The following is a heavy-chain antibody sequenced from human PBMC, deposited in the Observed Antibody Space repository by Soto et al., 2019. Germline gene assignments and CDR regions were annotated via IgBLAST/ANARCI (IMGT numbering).Heavy chain of an antibody. J-gene: IGHJ6*02. CDR2: IYYSGST. Sequence: SETLSLTCTVSGGSISSYYWSWIRQPPGKGLEWIGYIYYSGSTNYNPSLKSRVTISVDTSKNQSSLKLSSVTAADTAVYYCARDVGYDFWSGYPHYYGMDVWGQGTTVTVS. D-gene: IGHD3-3*01. CDR1: GGSISSYY. V-gene: IGHV4-59*01. CDR3: ARDVGYDFWSGYPHYYGMDV.